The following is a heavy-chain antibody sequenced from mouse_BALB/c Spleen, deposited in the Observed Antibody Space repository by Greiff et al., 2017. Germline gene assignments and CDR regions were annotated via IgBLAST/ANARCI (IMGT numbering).Heavy chain of an antibody. Sequence: VKVVESGPGLVQPSQSLSITCTVSGFSLTSYGVHWVRQSPGKGLEWLGVIWSGGSTDYNAAFISRLSISKDNSKSQVFFKMNSLQANDTAIYYCARNGDYGSSSWFAYWGQGTLVTVSA. V-gene: IGHV2-2*02. CDR2: IWSGGST. D-gene: IGHD1-1*01. CDR1: GFSLTSYG. J-gene: IGHJ3*01. CDR3: ARNGDYGSSSWFAY.